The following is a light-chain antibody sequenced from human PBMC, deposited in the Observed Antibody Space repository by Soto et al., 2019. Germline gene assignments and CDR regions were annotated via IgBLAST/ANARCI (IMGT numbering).Light chain of an antibody. V-gene: IGKV4-1*01. CDR3: QQYYTTLS. CDR2: WAS. Sequence: DIVMTQSPDSLAVSLGERATINCKSSQSVLYNSDNKNYLAWYQQKAGQPPKLLIYWASTRDSGVPDRCSGIGSGADFTPTINNLQAEDVPVYYCQQYYTTLSFGGGTKVEIK. CDR1: QSVLYNSDNKNY. J-gene: IGKJ4*01.